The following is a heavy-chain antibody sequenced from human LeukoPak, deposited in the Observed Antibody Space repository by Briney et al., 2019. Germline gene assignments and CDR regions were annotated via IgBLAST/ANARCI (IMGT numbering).Heavy chain of an antibody. V-gene: IGHV1-18*01. CDR2: ISAYNGNT. J-gene: IGHJ6*03. CDR1: GYTFTSYG. D-gene: IGHD6-25*01. Sequence: ASVKVSCKASGYTFTSYGISWVRQAPGQGLEWMGWISAYNGNTNYAQKLQGRVTMTTDTSTSTAYMELRSLRSDDTAMYYCASSSAAPRSYYYYYYMDVWGKGTTVTVSS. CDR3: ASSSAAPRSYYYYYYMDV.